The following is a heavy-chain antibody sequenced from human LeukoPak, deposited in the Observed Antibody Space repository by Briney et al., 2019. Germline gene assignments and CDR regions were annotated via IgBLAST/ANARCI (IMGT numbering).Heavy chain of an antibody. CDR1: GYTFTGYY. J-gene: IGHJ3*02. CDR2: INPNSGGT. CDR3: ARVRGLGSADAFDI. Sequence: ASVKVSCKASGYTFTGYYMHWVRQAPGQGLEWMGWINPNSGGTNYAQKFQGRVTMTRDASISTAYMELSRLRSDDTAVYYCARVRGLGSADAFDIWGQGTMVTVSS. D-gene: IGHD3-10*01. V-gene: IGHV1-2*02.